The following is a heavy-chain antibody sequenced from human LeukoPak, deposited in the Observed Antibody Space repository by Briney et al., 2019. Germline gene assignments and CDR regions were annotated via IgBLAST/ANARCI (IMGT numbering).Heavy chain of an antibody. CDR2: IIPILGIA. D-gene: IGHD4-17*01. V-gene: IGHV1-69*04. CDR3: ARDPYGVDGDYVIY. CDR1: GYTFTSYD. Sequence: ASVKVSCKASGYTFTSYDINWVRQAPGQGLEWMGRIIPILGIANYAQKFQGRVTITADKSTSTAYMELSSLRSEDTAVYYCARDPYGVDGDYVIYWGQGTLVTVSS. J-gene: IGHJ4*02.